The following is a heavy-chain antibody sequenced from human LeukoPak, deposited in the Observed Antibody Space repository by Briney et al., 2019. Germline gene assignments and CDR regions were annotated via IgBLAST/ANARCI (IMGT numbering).Heavy chain of an antibody. CDR1: GFTFSSYS. J-gene: IGHJ6*03. D-gene: IGHD6-6*01. V-gene: IGHV3-21*01. CDR2: ISSSSSYI. CDR3: ARASSSSLGYYYYMDV. Sequence: GGSLRLPCAASGFTFSSYSMNWVRQAPGKGLEWVSSISSSSSYIYYADSVKGRFTISRDNAKNSLYLQMNSLRAEDTAVYYCARASSSSLGYYYYMDVWGKGTTVTVSS.